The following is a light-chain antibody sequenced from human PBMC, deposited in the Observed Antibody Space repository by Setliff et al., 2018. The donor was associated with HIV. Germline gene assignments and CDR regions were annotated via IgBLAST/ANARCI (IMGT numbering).Light chain of an antibody. CDR3: CSYSGGSTLFV. V-gene: IGLV2-23*02. CDR2: EVS. J-gene: IGLJ1*01. Sequence: QSALTQPASVSGSLGQSITISCTGTSSDIGSYNLVSWYQQHPGKAPILIISEVSKGPSGISSRFSGSKSGNTASLTISCLQTEDEADYYCCSYSGGSTLFVFGPGTKVTVL. CDR1: SSDIGSYNL.